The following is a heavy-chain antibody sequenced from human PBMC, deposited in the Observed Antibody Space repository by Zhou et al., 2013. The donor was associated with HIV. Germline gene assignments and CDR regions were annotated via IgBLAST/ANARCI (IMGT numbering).Heavy chain of an antibody. CDR1: GGSMSSHY. CDR3: ARVTQGAAISYYYYYMDV. V-gene: IGHV4-59*11. Sequence: VQLQESGPGLVKPSETLSLTCTVSGGSMSSHYWSWIRQSPGKGLEWIGYVYNSGSTNYNPSLKSRVTIAVDTSKNQFSLNLNSVTAADTAVYYCARVTQGAAISYYYYYMDVWGKGTXVTVSS. J-gene: IGHJ6*03. CDR2: VYNSGST. D-gene: IGHD2-2*02.